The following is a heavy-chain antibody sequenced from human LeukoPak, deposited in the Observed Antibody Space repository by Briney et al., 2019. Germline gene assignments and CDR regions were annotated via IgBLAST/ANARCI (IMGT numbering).Heavy chain of an antibody. CDR2: IIPILGIA. D-gene: IGHD5-18*01. Sequence: ASVKVSCKASGGTFSSYAISWVRQAPGQGLEWMGRIIPILGIANYAQKFQSRVTITADKSTSTAYMELSSLRSEDTAVYYCARVGSYSPGPLYYFDYWGQGTLVTVSS. CDR3: ARVGSYSPGPLYYFDY. V-gene: IGHV1-69*04. CDR1: GGTFSSYA. J-gene: IGHJ4*02.